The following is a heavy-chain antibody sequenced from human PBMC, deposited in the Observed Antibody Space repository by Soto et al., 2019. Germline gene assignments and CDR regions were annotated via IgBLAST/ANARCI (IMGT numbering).Heavy chain of an antibody. CDR1: GYNFINHW. V-gene: IGHV5-51*01. D-gene: IGHD6-13*01. Sequence: GESLKISCKGSGYNFINHWIAWVRQMPGKGLEWMGIVYPDDSDTRYSPSFQGQVTISADKSISTAYLQWSSLKASDTAMYYCARTGIPGYSSSWYRDAFDIWGQGTMVTVSS. CDR2: VYPDDSDT. J-gene: IGHJ3*02. CDR3: ARTGIPGYSSSWYRDAFDI.